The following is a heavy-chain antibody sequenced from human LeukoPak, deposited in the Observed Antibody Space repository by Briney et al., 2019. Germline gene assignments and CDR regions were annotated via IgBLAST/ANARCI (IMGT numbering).Heavy chain of an antibody. J-gene: IGHJ6*02. CDR2: IYVGGST. CDR3: ARWHMNSQDV. CDR1: GGSFIGLF. V-gene: IGHV4-4*07. Sequence: SETLSLTCTVSGGSFIGLFWSWIRQPAGKGLEWIGRIYVGGSTNYSPSLKSRVSMSLDKSKNQLSLKLISVSAADTAVYYCARWHMNSQDVWGRGTAVTVS. D-gene: IGHD4-23*01.